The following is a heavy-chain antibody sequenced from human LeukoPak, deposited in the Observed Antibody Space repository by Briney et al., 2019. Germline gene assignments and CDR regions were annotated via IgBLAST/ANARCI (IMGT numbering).Heavy chain of an antibody. CDR3: ARVFEVRGARRPKDY. Sequence: GGSLRLSCAASGFTFSDYGMHWVRQAPGKGLEWVALISYDGGNKFYADSVRDRFTISRDNSKNTLFLQMNSLRIEDTAVYYCARVFEVRGARRPKDYWGQGTLVIVSS. D-gene: IGHD3-10*01. CDR1: GFTFSDYG. J-gene: IGHJ4*02. CDR2: ISYDGGNK. V-gene: IGHV3-30*03.